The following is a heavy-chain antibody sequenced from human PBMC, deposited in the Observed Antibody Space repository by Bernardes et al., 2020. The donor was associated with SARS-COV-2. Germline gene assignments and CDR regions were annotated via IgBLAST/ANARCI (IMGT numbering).Heavy chain of an antibody. D-gene: IGHD6-19*01. CDR2: IDWDEDK. V-gene: IGHV2-70*04. J-gene: IGHJ4*02. CDR1: GFSISSNGMR. Sequence: GPTLVTPTQTLTLTCTFSGFSISSNGMRVSWIRQPPGKALEWLARIDWDEDKIYSTSLKTRLTISKDTSKNQVVLTMTNMDPVDTATYYCARIGYSSGYYSFDRWGQGTLVTVSS. CDR3: ARIGYSSGYYSFDR.